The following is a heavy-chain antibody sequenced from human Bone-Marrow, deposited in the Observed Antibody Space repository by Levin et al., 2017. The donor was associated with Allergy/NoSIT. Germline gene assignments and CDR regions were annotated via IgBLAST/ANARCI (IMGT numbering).Heavy chain of an antibody. CDR3: ARGVVVVAAGFDY. Sequence: GSLRLSCAVYGGSFSGYYWSWIRQPPGKGLEWIGEINHSGSTNYNPSLKSRVTISVDTSKNQFSLKLSSVTAADTAVYYCARGVVVVAAGFDYWGQGTLVTVSS. CDR2: INHSGST. D-gene: IGHD2-15*01. J-gene: IGHJ4*02. V-gene: IGHV4-34*01. CDR1: GGSFSGYY.